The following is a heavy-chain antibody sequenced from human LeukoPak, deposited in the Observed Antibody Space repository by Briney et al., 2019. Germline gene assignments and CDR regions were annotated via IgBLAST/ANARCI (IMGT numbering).Heavy chain of an antibody. J-gene: IGHJ4*02. CDR3: ATGGLVGATYRFDY. D-gene: IGHD1-26*01. CDR2: IIPIFGTA. V-gene: IGHV1-69*13. Sequence: SVKVSCKASGGTFSSYAISWVRQVPGQGLEWMGGIIPIFGTANYAQKFQGRVTITADESTSTAYMELSSLRSEDTAVYYCATGGLVGATYRFDYWGQGTLVTVSS. CDR1: GGTFSSYA.